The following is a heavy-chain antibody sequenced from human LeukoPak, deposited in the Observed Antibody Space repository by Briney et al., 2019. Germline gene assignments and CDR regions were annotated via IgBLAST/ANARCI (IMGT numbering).Heavy chain of an antibody. CDR1: GFTFSSYS. V-gene: IGHV3-21*04. J-gene: IGHJ4*02. CDR3: ARVAVEDYVWGSYHFDY. D-gene: IGHD3-16*02. CDR2: ISSSSSYI. Sequence: GGSLRLSCAASGFTFSSYSMNWVRQAPGKGLEWVSSISSSSSYIYYADSVKGRFTISRDNAKNSLYLQMNSLRAEDTALYYCARVAVEDYVWGSYHFDYWGQGTLVTVSS.